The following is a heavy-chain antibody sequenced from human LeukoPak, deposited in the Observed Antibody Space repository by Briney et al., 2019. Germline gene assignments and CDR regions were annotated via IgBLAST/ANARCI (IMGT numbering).Heavy chain of an antibody. CDR3: ARAGCSYYYYYMDV. CDR2: IYYSGST. Sequence: PSETLSLTCTVSGGSISSYYWSWIRQPPGKGLEWIGYIYYSGSTNYNPSLKSRVTISVDTSKNQFSLKLSSVTAADTAVYYCARAGCSYYYYYMDVWGKGTTVTVSS. J-gene: IGHJ6*03. CDR1: GGSISSYY. D-gene: IGHD2-15*01. V-gene: IGHV4-59*01.